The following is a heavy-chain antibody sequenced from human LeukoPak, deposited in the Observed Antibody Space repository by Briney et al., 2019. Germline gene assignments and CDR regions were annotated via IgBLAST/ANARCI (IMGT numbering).Heavy chain of an antibody. J-gene: IGHJ4*02. Sequence: TSETLSLTCSVSGGSINSANYYWSWIRQPPGKGLEWIGSIYYSGSTYYNPSLKSRVTISVDTSKNQFSLKLSSVTAADTAVYYCARLSSSWYYFDYWGQGTLVTVSS. CDR1: GGSINSANYY. CDR3: ARLSSSWYYFDY. D-gene: IGHD6-13*01. CDR2: IYYSGST. V-gene: IGHV4-39*01.